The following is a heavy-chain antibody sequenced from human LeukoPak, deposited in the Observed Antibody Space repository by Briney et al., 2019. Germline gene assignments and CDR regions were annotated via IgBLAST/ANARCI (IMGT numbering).Heavy chain of an antibody. J-gene: IGHJ4*02. V-gene: IGHV3-30-3*01. D-gene: IGHD6-13*01. CDR2: ISYDGSNK. CDR3: ARVESDSSSWYRGGFDY. Sequence: GRSLRLSCAASGFTFSSYAMHWVRQAPGKGLEWVAVISYDGSNKYYADSVKGRFTISRDNSKNTLYLQMNSLRAEDTAVYYCARVESDSSSWYRGGFDYWGQGTLVTVSS. CDR1: GFTFSSYA.